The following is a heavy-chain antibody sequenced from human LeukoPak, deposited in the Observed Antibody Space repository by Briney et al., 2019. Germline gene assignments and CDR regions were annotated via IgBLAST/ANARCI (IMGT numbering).Heavy chain of an antibody. V-gene: IGHV4-39*01. Sequence: SETLSLTCTVSGDSISSSNCYRGWIRQPPGKGLEWIGSIYFSGGTYYNASLKSRVTISVDTSKNQFSLKLDSVTAADTAVYFCARHRGGSFSCFDYWDQGTLVTVSS. CDR1: GDSISSSNCY. D-gene: IGHD1-26*01. CDR2: IYFSGGT. J-gene: IGHJ4*02. CDR3: ARHRGGSFSCFDY.